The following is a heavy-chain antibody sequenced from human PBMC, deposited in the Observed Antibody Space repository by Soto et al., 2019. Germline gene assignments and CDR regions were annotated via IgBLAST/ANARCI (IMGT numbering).Heavy chain of an antibody. CDR3: ARGGGKYYYESSGHSNHAMDV. J-gene: IGHJ6*02. CDR1: GGPIRSYC. CDR2: IYDSGNT. D-gene: IGHD3-22*01. Sequence: KPSETLSLTCTVSGGPIRSYCWSWIRQPPGKGLEWIGYIYDSGNTDYNPSLKSRVTISVDTSKNQFSLKLSSVTTEDTAVYYCARGGGKYYYESSGHSNHAMDVWGQRTTVTVSS. V-gene: IGHV4-59*01.